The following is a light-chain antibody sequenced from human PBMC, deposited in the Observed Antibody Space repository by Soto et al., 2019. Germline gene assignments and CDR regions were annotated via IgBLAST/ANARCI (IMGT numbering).Light chain of an antibody. CDR2: DAS. V-gene: IGKV3-11*01. CDR1: QSVSSY. CDR3: QQRSNGPLT. Sequence: EIVLTQSPATLSLSPGDRATLSCRASQSVSSYFAWYQQKPGQAPRLLIYDASNRTTGIPARFSGSGSGADFTLTISSLEPADFAVYYCQQRSNGPLTFGQGTKGEI. J-gene: IGKJ1*01.